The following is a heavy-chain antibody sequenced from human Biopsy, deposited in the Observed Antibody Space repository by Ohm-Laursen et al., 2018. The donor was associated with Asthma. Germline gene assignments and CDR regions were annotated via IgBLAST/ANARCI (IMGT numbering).Heavy chain of an antibody. J-gene: IGHJ4*02. Sequence: SLRLSCAASGFTFSSSAMSWVRQAPGKGLERVSAITGSGGTTYYADSVRDRFTISRDNSKSTLFLQMDSLSAEDTAVYYCAKDFRGIAVAGDRGFDYWGQGTLVTVSS. CDR2: ITGSGGTT. D-gene: IGHD6-19*01. CDR3: AKDFRGIAVAGDRGFDY. CDR1: GFTFSSSA. V-gene: IGHV3-23*01.